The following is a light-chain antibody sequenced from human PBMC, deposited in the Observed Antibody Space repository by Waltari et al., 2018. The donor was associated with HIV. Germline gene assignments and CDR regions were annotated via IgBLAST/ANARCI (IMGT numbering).Light chain of an antibody. CDR2: ENN. Sequence: VLTQPPSVSAAPGQMVTISCSGSSSNIGNNFVSWYQQLPGTAPKLLIYENNKRPSGIPDRFSGSKSGTSATLGITGLQTGDEANYYCGTWDSSLSATPVFGGGTKLTVL. CDR3: GTWDSSLSATPV. CDR1: SSNIGNNF. J-gene: IGLJ2*01. V-gene: IGLV1-51*01.